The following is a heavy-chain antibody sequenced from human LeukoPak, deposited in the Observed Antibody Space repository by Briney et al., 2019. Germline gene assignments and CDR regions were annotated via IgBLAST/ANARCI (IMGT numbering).Heavy chain of an antibody. V-gene: IGHV3-23*01. CDR1: GFTFSSYA. CDR3: ARGMGTSWSHGP. J-gene: IGHJ5*02. D-gene: IGHD6-13*01. Sequence: PGGSLRLSCAASGFTFSSYAMSWVRQAPGKGLEWVSAISGSGGSTYYADSVKGRFTISRDNSKNTLYLQMNSLRVEDTAVYYCARGMGTSWSHGPWGQGTLVTVSS. CDR2: ISGSGGST.